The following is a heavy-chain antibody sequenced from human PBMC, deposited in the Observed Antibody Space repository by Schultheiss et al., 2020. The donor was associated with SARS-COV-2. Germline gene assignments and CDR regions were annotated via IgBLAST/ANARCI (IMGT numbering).Heavy chain of an antibody. CDR1: GFTFSSYG. D-gene: IGHD1-26*01. J-gene: IGHJ3*02. Sequence: GGSLRLSCAASGFTFSSYGMHWVRQAPGKGLEWVAVISYDGSNKYYADSVKGRFTISRDNSKNTLYLQMNSLRAEDTAVYYCAKDGRSIVGAMDAFDIWGQGTTVTVSS. CDR3: AKDGRSIVGAMDAFDI. V-gene: IGHV3-30*18. CDR2: ISYDGSNK.